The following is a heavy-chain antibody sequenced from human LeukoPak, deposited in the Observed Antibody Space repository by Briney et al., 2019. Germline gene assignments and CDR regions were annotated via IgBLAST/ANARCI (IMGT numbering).Heavy chain of an antibody. Sequence: ASVKVSCKASGYSFTSHYMHWVRQAPGQGLEWMGLINPSGSSTLYAQKFQGRVTMTRDMSTTTDYMELSSLRSEDTAVYYCARDNSVGDIAWWFDPWGQGPRSPSPQ. CDR2: INPSGSST. D-gene: IGHD3-16*02. CDR1: GYSFTSHY. J-gene: IGHJ5*02. CDR3: ARDNSVGDIAWWFDP. V-gene: IGHV1-46*01.